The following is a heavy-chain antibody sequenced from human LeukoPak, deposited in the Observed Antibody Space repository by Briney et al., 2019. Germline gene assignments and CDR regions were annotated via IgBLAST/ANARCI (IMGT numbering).Heavy chain of an antibody. CDR2: IYYSGST. Sequence: PSETLSLTCTVSGGSISSYYWSWIRQPPGKGLEWIGYIYYSGSTYYNPSFKSRVTISVDTSKNQFSLKLSSVTAADTAVYYCARDLSSSFDAFDIWGQGTMVTVSS. D-gene: IGHD6-13*01. J-gene: IGHJ3*02. CDR1: GGSISSYY. CDR3: ARDLSSSFDAFDI. V-gene: IGHV4-59*12.